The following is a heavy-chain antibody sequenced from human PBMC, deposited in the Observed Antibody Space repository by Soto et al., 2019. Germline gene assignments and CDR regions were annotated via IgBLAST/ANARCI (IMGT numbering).Heavy chain of an antibody. V-gene: IGHV4-61*01. CDR2: IYYSGST. J-gene: IGHJ4*02. CDR1: GGSVSSGSYY. CDR3: AREYSSSSSFDY. Sequence: LSLTCTVSGGSVSSGSYYWSWIRQPPGKGLEWIGYIYYSGSTNYNPSLKSRVTISVDTSKNQFSLKLSSVAAADTAVYYCAREYSSSSSFDYWGQGTLVTVSS. D-gene: IGHD6-6*01.